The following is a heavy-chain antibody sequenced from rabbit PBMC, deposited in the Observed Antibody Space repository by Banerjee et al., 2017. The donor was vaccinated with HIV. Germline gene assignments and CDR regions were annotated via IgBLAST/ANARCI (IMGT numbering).Heavy chain of an antibody. V-gene: IGHV1S47*01. CDR3: ARSPSNKWYWDL. CDR1: GFDFSNNV. Sequence: QEQLVESGGGLVQPEGSLTLTCKASGFDFSNNVLCWVRQAPGKGLEWIGCIDSSSITWYASWVNGRFTISKTSSTTVTLQMTSLTAADTATYFCARSPSNKWYWDLWGQGTLVTVS. D-gene: IGHD1-1*01. J-gene: IGHJ6*01. CDR2: IDSSSIT.